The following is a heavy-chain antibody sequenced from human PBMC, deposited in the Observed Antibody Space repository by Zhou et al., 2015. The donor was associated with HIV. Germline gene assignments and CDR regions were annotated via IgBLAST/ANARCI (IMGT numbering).Heavy chain of an antibody. CDR2: ISVYNGNT. CDR3: ARTIVVVPAGMDGWFDP. Sequence: QVQLVQSGAEVKKPGASVKVSCKASGYTFTSYGISWVRQAPGQGLEWMGWISVYNGNTNYAQKLQGRVTMTTDTSTSTAYMELRSLRSDDTAVYYCARTIVVVPAGMDGWFDPWGQGTLVTVSS. CDR1: GYTFTSYG. V-gene: IGHV1-18*01. D-gene: IGHD2-2*01. J-gene: IGHJ5*02.